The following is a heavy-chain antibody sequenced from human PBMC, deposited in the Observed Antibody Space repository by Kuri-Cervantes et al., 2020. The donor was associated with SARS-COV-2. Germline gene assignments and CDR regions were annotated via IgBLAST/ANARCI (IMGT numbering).Heavy chain of an antibody. V-gene: IGHV3-23*01. CDR1: GFTFSSYA. J-gene: IGHJ6*02. CDR3: AKAWRGQWLASYYYYGMDV. Sequence: ETLSLTCAASGFTFSSYAMSWVRQAPGKGLEWVSAISGSGGSTYYADSVKGWFTISRDNSKNTLYLQMNSLRAEDTAVYYCAKAWRGQWLASYYYYGMDVWGQGTTVTVSS. CDR2: ISGSGGST. D-gene: IGHD6-19*01.